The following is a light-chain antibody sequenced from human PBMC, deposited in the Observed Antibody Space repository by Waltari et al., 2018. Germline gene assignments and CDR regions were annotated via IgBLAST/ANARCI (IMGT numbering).Light chain of an antibody. CDR2: AAS. J-gene: IGKJ1*01. CDR3: QQYYSFPRT. CDR1: QGISSY. Sequence: VIWMTQSPSLLSASTGDRLTIRCRMSQGISSYLASYQQKPGKAPELLIYAASTLQSGVPSRFSGSGSGTDFTLTISCLQSEDFATYYCQQYYSFPRTFGQGTKVEIK. V-gene: IGKV1D-8*01.